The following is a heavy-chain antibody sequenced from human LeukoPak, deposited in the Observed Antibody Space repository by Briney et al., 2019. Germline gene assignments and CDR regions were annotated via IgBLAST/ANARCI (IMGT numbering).Heavy chain of an antibody. J-gene: IGHJ4*02. Sequence: ASVKVSCKASGYTFTSYGISWVRQAPGQGLEWMGWISAYNGSTNYAQKLQGRVTMTTDTSTSTACMELRSLRSDDTAVYYCARVEGFLEWFLDYWGQGTLVTVSS. CDR2: ISAYNGST. CDR1: GYTFTSYG. V-gene: IGHV1-18*01. CDR3: ARVEGFLEWFLDY. D-gene: IGHD3-3*01.